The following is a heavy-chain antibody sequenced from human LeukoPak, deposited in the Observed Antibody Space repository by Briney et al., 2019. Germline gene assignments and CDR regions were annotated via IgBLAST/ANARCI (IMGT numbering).Heavy chain of an antibody. Sequence: GASVKVSCKASGYTFTSYGISWVRQAPGQGLEWMGWICAYNGNTNYAQKLQGRVTMTTDTSTSTAYMELRSLRPDDTAVYYCARDYCSSTSCYTGGFDYWGQGTLVTVSS. J-gene: IGHJ4*02. CDR3: ARDYCSSTSCYTGGFDY. CDR1: GYTFTSYG. V-gene: IGHV1-18*01. D-gene: IGHD2-2*02. CDR2: ICAYNGNT.